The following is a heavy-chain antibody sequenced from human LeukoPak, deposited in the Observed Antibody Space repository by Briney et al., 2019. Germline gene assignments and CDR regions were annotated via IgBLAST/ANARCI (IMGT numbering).Heavy chain of an antibody. Sequence: SETLSLTCTVSGGSTSSYYWSWIRQPPGKGLEWIGYIYYSGSTNYNPSLKSRVTISVDTSKNQFSLKLSSVTAADTAVYYCARARLGELIPYYFDYWGQGTLVTVSS. CDR3: ARARLGELIPYYFDY. CDR2: IYYSGST. CDR1: GGSTSSYY. J-gene: IGHJ4*02. D-gene: IGHD3-10*01. V-gene: IGHV4-59*01.